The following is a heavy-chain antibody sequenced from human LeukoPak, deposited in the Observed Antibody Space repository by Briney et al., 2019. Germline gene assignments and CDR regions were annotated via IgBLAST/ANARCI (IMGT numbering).Heavy chain of an antibody. D-gene: IGHD4-17*01. Sequence: GGSLRLSCAASGFTFSSYAMSWVRQAPGKGLEWVAFIRYDGSNKYYADSVKGRFTISRDNSKNTLYLQMNSLRAEDTAVYYCAKASTTVTTFDYWGQGTLVTVSS. V-gene: IGHV3-30*02. J-gene: IGHJ4*02. CDR3: AKASTTVTTFDY. CDR2: IRYDGSNK. CDR1: GFTFSSYA.